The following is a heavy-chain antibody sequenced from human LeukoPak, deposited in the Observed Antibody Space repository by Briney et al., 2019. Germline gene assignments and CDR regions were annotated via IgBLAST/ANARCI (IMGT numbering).Heavy chain of an antibody. CDR1: GFAFSTYD. CDR2: IGIAGDT. D-gene: IGHD3-9*01. J-gene: IGHJ6*02. CDR3: ARDPVGFDILTGYYTLDGYYAMDV. V-gene: IGHV3-13*04. Sequence: GGSLRLSCAASGFAFSTYDMHWVRQATGKGLEWVSAIGIAGDTYYPGSVKGRFTISRDNAKNSLYLQMNSLRAEDTAVYYCARDPVGFDILTGYYTLDGYYAMDVWGQGTTVTVSS.